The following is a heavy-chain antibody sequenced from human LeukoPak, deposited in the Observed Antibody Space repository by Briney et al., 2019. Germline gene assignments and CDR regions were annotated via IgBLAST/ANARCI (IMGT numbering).Heavy chain of an antibody. V-gene: IGHV3-21*01. Sequence: PGGSLRLSCAASGFTFSNYAVSWVRQAPGKGLEWVSSISSSSSYIYYADSVKGRFTISRDNAKNSLYLQMNSLRAEDTAVYYCARVSDWGSDAFDIWGQGTMVTVSS. CDR2: ISSSSSYI. CDR3: ARVSDWGSDAFDI. D-gene: IGHD7-27*01. J-gene: IGHJ3*02. CDR1: GFTFSNYA.